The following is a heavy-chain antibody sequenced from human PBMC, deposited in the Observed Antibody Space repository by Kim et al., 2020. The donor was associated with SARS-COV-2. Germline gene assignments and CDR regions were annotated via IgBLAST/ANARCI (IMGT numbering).Heavy chain of an antibody. CDR3: ARANARDVVYFDWLQVAAFDI. D-gene: IGHD3-9*01. V-gene: IGHV1-18*01. Sequence: ASVKVSCKASGYTFTSYGISWVRQAPGQGLEWMGWISAYNGNTNYAQKLQGRVTMTPDTSTSTAYMELRSLGSDDTAVYYCARANARDVVYFDWLQVAAFDIWGQGAKVTVSS. CDR2: ISAYNGNT. J-gene: IGHJ3*02. CDR1: GYTFTSYG.